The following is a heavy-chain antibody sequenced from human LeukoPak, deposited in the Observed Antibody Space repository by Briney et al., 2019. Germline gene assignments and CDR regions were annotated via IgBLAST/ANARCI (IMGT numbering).Heavy chain of an antibody. D-gene: IGHD3-3*01. CDR1: GASIDSYY. Sequence: SETLSLTCTISGASIDSYYWSWIRQPPGKGLEWIGYIYYSGTTNYNPSLKRRVTISVDTSKNQFSLKLSSVTAADTAVYYCARVEEYYYYMDVWGKGTTVTVSS. J-gene: IGHJ6*03. CDR2: IYYSGTT. CDR3: ARVEEYYYYMDV. V-gene: IGHV4-59*01.